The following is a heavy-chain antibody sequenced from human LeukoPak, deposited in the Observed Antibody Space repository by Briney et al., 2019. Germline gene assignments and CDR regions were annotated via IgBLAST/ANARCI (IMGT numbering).Heavy chain of an antibody. CDR1: GFTFTSFA. CDR3: ARDEPSGYDYFDD. V-gene: IGHV3-23*01. CDR2: ISGSGGST. J-gene: IGHJ4*02. D-gene: IGHD5-12*01. Sequence: GGSLRLSCAASGFTFTSFAMTWVRQAPGKGLEWVSTISGSGGSTYYADSVKGRFTISRDNSKNTLYLQMNSLRAEDTAVYYCARDEPSGYDYFDDWGQGTLVTVSS.